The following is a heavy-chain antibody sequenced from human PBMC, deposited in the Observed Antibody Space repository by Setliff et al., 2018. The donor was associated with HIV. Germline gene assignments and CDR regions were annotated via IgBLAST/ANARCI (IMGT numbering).Heavy chain of an antibody. D-gene: IGHD3-3*01. CDR1: GYSFTSYW. CDR3: ARHFGISYRSPFDP. CDR2: IYPGDSDT. V-gene: IGHV5-51*01. Sequence: GESLKISCKGSGYSFTSYWIAWVRQMPGKGLEWMGIIYPGDSDTRYSPSFQGQVTISADKSISTAYLQWSSLKASDSAIYYCARHFGISYRSPFDPWGQGTLVTVPQ. J-gene: IGHJ5*02.